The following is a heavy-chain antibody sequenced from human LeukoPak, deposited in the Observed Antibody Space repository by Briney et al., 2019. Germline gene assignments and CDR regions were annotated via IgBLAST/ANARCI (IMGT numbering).Heavy chain of an antibody. Sequence: GASVKVSCKASGYTFTGYYMHWVRQAPGQGLEWMGWINPNSGGTNYAQKFQGWVTMTRDTSISTAYMELSRLRSDDTAVYYCARNGGEYSSSSSPTEDYYYYGMDVWGQGTTVTVSS. CDR1: GYTFTGYY. CDR3: ARNGGEYSSSSSPTEDYYYYGMDV. D-gene: IGHD6-6*01. J-gene: IGHJ6*02. CDR2: INPNSGGT. V-gene: IGHV1-2*04.